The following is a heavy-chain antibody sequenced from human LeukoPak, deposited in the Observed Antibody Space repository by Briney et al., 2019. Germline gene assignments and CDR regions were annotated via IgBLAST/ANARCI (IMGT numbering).Heavy chain of an antibody. CDR2: INAGNGNT. CDR3: ARVGAQGVAAAVWYYFDY. CDR1: GYTFTSYA. D-gene: IGHD6-13*01. Sequence: GASVKVSCKASGYTFTSYAMHWVRQAPGQRLEWMGWINAGNGNTKYSQEVQGRVTITRDTSASTAYMELSSLSSEDMAVYYCARVGAQGVAAAVWYYFDYWGQGTLVTVSS. J-gene: IGHJ4*02. V-gene: IGHV1-3*03.